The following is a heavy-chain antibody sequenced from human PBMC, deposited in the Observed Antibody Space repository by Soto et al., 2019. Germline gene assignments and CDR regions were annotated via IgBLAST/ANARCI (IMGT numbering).Heavy chain of an antibody. D-gene: IGHD1-7*01. CDR2: IKQDGSEK. J-gene: IGHJ4*02. V-gene: IGHV3-7*01. CDR1: GFSFSSYW. CDR3: ASVHWNSDFDN. Sequence: EVQLVESGGGLVQPGGSLRLSCTASGFSFSSYWMSWVRQAPGKGLESVANIKQDGSEKYYVDSVKGRFTISRDNAKNSLYLQMNSLRAEDTAVYYCASVHWNSDFDNWGQGTLVTVSS.